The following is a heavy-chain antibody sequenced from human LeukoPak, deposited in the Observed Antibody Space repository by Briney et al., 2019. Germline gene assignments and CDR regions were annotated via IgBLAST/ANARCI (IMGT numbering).Heavy chain of an antibody. J-gene: IGHJ3*02. CDR3: ARDTYCYDSSGYYGLAFDI. D-gene: IGHD3-22*01. CDR1: GGSISSSSYY. V-gene: IGHV4-39*07. Sequence: PSETLSLTCTVSGGSISSSSYYWGWIRQPPGKGLEWIGSIYHSGSTYYNPSLKSRVTISVDTSKNQFSLKLSSVTAADTAVYYCARDTYCYDSSGYYGLAFDIWGQGTMVTVSS. CDR2: IYHSGST.